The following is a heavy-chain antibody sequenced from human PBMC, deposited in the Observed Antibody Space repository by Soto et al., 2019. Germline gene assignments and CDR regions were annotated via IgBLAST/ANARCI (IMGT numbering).Heavy chain of an antibody. CDR1: GFTFSSYW. Sequence: PGGSLRLSCAASGFTFSSYWMSWVRQAPGKGLEWVSYISSSSSYTNYADSVKGRFTISRDNAKNSLYLQMNSLRAEDTAVYYCARVRKDVLRYFDRGLYFGYWGQGTLVTVSS. CDR2: ISSSSSYT. D-gene: IGHD3-9*01. CDR3: ARVRKDVLRYFDRGLYFGY. J-gene: IGHJ4*02. V-gene: IGHV3-21*05.